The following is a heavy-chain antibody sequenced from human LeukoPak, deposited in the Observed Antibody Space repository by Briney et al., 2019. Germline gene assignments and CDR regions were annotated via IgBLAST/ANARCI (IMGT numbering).Heavy chain of an antibody. CDR1: GGTFSSYA. V-gene: IGHV1-69*13. CDR3: ASLDYYDSSGYLYFDY. D-gene: IGHD3-22*01. Sequence: ASVKVSCKASGGTFSSYAISWVRQAPGQGLEWMGGIIPIFGTANYAQKFQGRVTITADESTSTAYMELSSLRSEDTAVYYCASLDYYDSSGYLYFDYWGQGTLATVSS. J-gene: IGHJ4*02. CDR2: IIPIFGTA.